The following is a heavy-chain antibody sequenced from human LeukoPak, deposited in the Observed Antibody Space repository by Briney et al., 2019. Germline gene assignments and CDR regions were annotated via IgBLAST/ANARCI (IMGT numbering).Heavy chain of an antibody. D-gene: IGHD5-18*01. V-gene: IGHV4-34*01. CDR1: GGPFSGYY. J-gene: IGHJ4*02. Sequence: PSETLSLTCAVYGGPFSGYYWSWIRQPPGKGPEWIGEINHSGSTNYNPSLKSRVTISVDTSKNQFSLKLSSVTAADTAVYYCARGYSYADYWGQGTLVTVSS. CDR2: INHSGST. CDR3: ARGYSYADY.